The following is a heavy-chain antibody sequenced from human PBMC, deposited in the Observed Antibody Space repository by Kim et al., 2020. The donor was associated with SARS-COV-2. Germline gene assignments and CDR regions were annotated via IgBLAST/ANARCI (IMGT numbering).Heavy chain of an antibody. V-gene: IGHV1-2*02. Sequence: AQKFQGRVTMTRDTSISTAYMELSRLRSDDTAVYYCARVEGATSGWYFDLWGRGTLVTVSS. J-gene: IGHJ2*01. CDR3: ARVEGATSGWYFDL. D-gene: IGHD1-26*01.